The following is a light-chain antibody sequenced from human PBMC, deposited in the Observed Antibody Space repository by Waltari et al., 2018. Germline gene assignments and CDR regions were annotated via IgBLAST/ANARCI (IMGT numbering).Light chain of an antibody. CDR1: SSNIGSNT. CDR3: AAWDDSLNGL. V-gene: IGLV1-44*01. CDR2: SNN. J-gene: IGLJ3*02. Sequence: QSVLTQPPSASGTPGQRVTISCSGSSSNIGSNTVNWYQQLPGTAPKLLIYSNNQRPSGVPGRFSGSKSDTSASLTISGLQSEDEADYYCAAWDDSLNGLFGGGTKLTVL.